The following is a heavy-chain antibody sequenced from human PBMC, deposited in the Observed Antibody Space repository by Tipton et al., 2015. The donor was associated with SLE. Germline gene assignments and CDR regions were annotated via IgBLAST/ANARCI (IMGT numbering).Heavy chain of an antibody. CDR1: GFTFSDHY. J-gene: IGHJ2*01. D-gene: IGHD2-21*01. CDR3: ARSVVGMIGWYFDL. CDR2: TRNKANSYTT. Sequence: SLRLSCAASGFTFSDHYMDWVRQAPGKGLEWVGRTRNKANSYTTEYAASVKGRFTISRDDSKNSLYLQMNSLKTEDTAVYYCARSVVGMIGWYFDLWGRGTLVTVSS. V-gene: IGHV3-72*01.